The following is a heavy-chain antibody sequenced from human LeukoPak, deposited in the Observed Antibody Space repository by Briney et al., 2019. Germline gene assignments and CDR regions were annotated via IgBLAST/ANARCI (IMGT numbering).Heavy chain of an antibody. V-gene: IGHV3-30*03. J-gene: IGHJ4*02. CDR2: ISNDGSET. CDR1: GFIFSRYG. CDR3: ATTHPPVAGTLLRLSSPVPFDY. Sequence: GRSLRLSCVASGFIFSRYGMHWVRQAPGKGLEWVAIISNDGSETYYVDSVKGRFTISRDNSKNMLYLQMNSLRAEDTAVYYCATTHPPVAGTLLRLSSPVPFDYWGQGTLVTVSS. D-gene: IGHD6-19*01.